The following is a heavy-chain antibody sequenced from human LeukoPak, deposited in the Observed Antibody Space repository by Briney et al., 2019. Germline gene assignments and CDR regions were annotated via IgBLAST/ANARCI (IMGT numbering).Heavy chain of an antibody. CDR1: GYTFTGYF. D-gene: IGHD3-22*01. Sequence: GASVKVSCKASGYTFTGYFIHWVRQAPGQGLEWVGWINPKSGGTKYAQKFQGRVTMTRDTSTSTAYLEVTRLKSDDTAVYYCARDPPGSGFGRAYFDYWGQGSLVTVSS. V-gene: IGHV1-2*02. CDR2: INPKSGGT. J-gene: IGHJ4*02. CDR3: ARDPPGSGFGRAYFDY.